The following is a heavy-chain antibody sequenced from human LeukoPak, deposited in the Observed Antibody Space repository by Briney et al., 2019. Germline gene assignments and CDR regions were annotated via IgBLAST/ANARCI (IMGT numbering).Heavy chain of an antibody. CDR1: GGSISSGDYY. CDR2: IYYSGST. Sequence: SETLSLTCTVSGGSISSGDYYWSWIRQPPGKGLEWIGYIYYSGSTYYNPSLKSRVTISVDTSKNQFSLKLGSVTAADTAVYYCARGDYGDNFDYWGQGTLVTVSS. J-gene: IGHJ4*02. V-gene: IGHV4-30-4*01. D-gene: IGHD4-17*01. CDR3: ARGDYGDNFDY.